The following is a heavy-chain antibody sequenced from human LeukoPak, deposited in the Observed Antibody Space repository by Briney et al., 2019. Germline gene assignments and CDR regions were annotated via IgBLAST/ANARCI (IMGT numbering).Heavy chain of an antibody. CDR2: VYYSGST. D-gene: IGHD3-22*01. Sequence: SETLSLTCTVSGGSISSSSYYWGWIRQPPGKELEWIGSVYYSGSTYYNPSLKSRVTISVETSKNQFSLNLSSVTAADRAVYYCARLPYDSSGYLYYYYYYGMDVWGQGTTVTVSS. CDR3: ARLPYDSSGYLYYYYYYGMDV. J-gene: IGHJ6*02. V-gene: IGHV4-39*01. CDR1: GGSISSSSYY.